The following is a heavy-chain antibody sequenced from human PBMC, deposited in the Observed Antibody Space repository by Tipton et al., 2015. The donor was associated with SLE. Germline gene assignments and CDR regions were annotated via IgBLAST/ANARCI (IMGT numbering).Heavy chain of an antibody. J-gene: IGHJ4*02. CDR1: GGSISSYY. Sequence: TLSLTCTVSGGSISSYYWSWIRQPPGKGLEWIGYIYYSGSTNYNPSLKSRVTISVDTSKNQFSLKLTSVTTADTAVYYCARFDGSVPVFEFWGQGTLVTVSS. CDR3: ARFDGSVPVFEF. D-gene: IGHD5-24*01. V-gene: IGHV4-59*01. CDR2: IYYSGST.